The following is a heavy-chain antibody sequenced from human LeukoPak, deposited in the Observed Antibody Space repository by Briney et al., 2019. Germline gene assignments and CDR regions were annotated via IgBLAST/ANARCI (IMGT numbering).Heavy chain of an antibody. CDR2: IYYSGST. D-gene: IGHD5-18*01. CDR1: GGSINSGGYY. J-gene: IGHJ4*02. Sequence: PSETLSLTCTVSGGSINSGGYYWSWIRQHPGKGLEWIGYIYYSGSTYYNPSLKSRLSMSVDTPKNQFSLNLSSVTAADTAVYYCARYDSYGYSADYWGQGTLVTVSS. V-gene: IGHV4-31*03. CDR3: ARYDSYGYSADY.